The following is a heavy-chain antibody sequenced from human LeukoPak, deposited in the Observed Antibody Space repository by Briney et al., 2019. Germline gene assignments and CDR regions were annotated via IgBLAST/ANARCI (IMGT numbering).Heavy chain of an antibody. V-gene: IGHV3-74*01. CDR2: ITSDGTTS. Sequence: PGGSLRLSCAASGFTFSSWYMYWVRQRPGEGLEWLRRITSDGTTSFYADAVKGRFTISRDNAKNTLYLQMNSLTDEDTAVYYCASPKPDYWGQGTLVTVSS. CDR1: GFTFSSWY. J-gene: IGHJ4*02. CDR3: ASPKPDY.